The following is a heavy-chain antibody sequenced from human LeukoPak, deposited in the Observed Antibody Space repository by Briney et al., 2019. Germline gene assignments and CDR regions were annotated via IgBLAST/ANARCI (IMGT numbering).Heavy chain of an antibody. V-gene: IGHV4-61*02. Sequence: SETLSLPCTVSGGSISSGSYYWSWIRQPAGKGLEWIGRIYSSGSTNYNPSLKSRVTISVDTSKNQFSLKLSSVTAADTAVYYCASGSSSWDWFDPWGQGTLVTVSS. CDR2: IYSSGST. CDR3: ASGSSSWDWFDP. CDR1: GGSISSGSYY. J-gene: IGHJ5*02. D-gene: IGHD6-13*01.